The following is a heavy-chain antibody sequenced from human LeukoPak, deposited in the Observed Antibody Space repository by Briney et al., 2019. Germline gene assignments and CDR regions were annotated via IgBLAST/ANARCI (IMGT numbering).Heavy chain of an antibody. Sequence: PSETQSLTCAVSGGSFIGNYWTWIRQPPGKGLEWIGEINHSGNTNYNPSLKSRVTISVDRSKNQFSLKLSSVTAADTAVYYCARGGDYNGMDVWGQGTTVTVSS. CDR3: ARGGDYNGMDV. CDR2: INHSGNT. J-gene: IGHJ6*02. V-gene: IGHV4-34*01. CDR1: GGSFIGNY.